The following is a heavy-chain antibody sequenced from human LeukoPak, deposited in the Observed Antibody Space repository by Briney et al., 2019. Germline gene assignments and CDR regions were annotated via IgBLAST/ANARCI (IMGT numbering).Heavy chain of an antibody. CDR1: GGSISSYY. V-gene: IGHV4-39*07. J-gene: IGHJ6*03. CDR2: IYYSGST. CDR3: ARDLKYGDSYYYYIDV. D-gene: IGHD4-17*01. Sequence: SETLSLTCTVSGGSISSYYWGWIRQPPGKGLEWIGSIYYSGSTYYNPSLKSRVTISVDTSKNQFSLKLSSVTAEDTAMYYCARDLKYGDSYYYYIDVWGKGTTVTVSS.